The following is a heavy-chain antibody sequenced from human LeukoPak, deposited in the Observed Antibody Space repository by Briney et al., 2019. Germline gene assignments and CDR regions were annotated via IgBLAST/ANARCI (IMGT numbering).Heavy chain of an antibody. J-gene: IGHJ6*03. CDR1: GFTFSSYS. CDR3: ARGDTLTYYYYMDV. CDR2: ISSSSSTI. Sequence: PGRSPRLSCAASGFTFSSYSMNWVCQGPGEGLECVSYISSSSSTIYYADSVKGRFTISRDNAKNSLYLQMNSLRAEDTAVYYCARGDTLTYYYYMDVWGKGTTVTVSS. V-gene: IGHV3-48*01.